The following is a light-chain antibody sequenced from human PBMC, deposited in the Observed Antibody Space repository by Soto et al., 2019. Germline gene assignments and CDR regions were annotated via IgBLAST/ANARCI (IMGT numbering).Light chain of an antibody. V-gene: IGKV3-20*01. Sequence: EIVLTQSPGTLSLSPGERATLSCRASQSVSSSYLAWYQQKPGQAPRLLIYGASSRATGIPDRFSGSGSGTAFTLTIIRLEPADFAVYYCQQYGSSPWGFGQGTKVEIK. CDR1: QSVSSSY. J-gene: IGKJ1*01. CDR2: GAS. CDR3: QQYGSSPWG.